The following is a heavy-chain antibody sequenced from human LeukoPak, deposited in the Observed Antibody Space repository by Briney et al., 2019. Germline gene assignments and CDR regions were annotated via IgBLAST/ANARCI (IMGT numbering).Heavy chain of an antibody. J-gene: IGHJ4*02. CDR2: INHSGST. D-gene: IGHD3-3*01. V-gene: IGHV4-34*01. Sequence: SETLSLTCAVYGGSFSGYYWSWIRQPPGKGLEWIGEINHSGSTNYNPSLKSRVTISVDTSKNQFSLKLSSVTAADTAVYYCARWQMIFGVVIDWGQGTLVTVSS. CDR1: GGSFSGYY. CDR3: ARWQMIFGVVID.